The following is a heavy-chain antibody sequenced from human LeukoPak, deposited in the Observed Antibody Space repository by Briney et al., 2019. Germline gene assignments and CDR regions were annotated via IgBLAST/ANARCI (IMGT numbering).Heavy chain of an antibody. CDR1: GYTFTSYD. V-gene: IGHV1-8*01. CDR3: ARGSTGDFWSGPQGY. Sequence: ASVTVSCKASGYTFTSYDINWVRQAPGQGLEWMGWMNTNSGNTDYAQKFQGRVTMTRNTSISTAYMELSSLRSEDTAVYYCARGSTGDFWSGPQGYWGQGTLVTVSS. CDR2: MNTNSGNT. D-gene: IGHD3-3*01. J-gene: IGHJ4*02.